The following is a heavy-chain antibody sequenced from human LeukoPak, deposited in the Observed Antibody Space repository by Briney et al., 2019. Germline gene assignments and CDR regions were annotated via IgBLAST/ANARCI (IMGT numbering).Heavy chain of an antibody. CDR3: ARDDGSSWSYYYYYGMDV. CDR2: IYTSGST. CDR1: GGSISSGSYY. V-gene: IGHV4-61*02. D-gene: IGHD6-13*01. Sequence: SETLSLTCTVSGGSISSGSYYWSWIRQPAGKGLEWIGRIYTSGSTNYNPSLKSRVTISVDTSKNQFSLKLSSVTAADTAVYYCARDDGSSWSYYYYYGMDVWGQGTTVTVSS. J-gene: IGHJ6*02.